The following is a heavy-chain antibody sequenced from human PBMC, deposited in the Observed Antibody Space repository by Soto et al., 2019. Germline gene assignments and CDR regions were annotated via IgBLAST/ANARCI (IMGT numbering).Heavy chain of an antibody. CDR2: ISYDGSNK. V-gene: IGHV3-30-3*01. CDR1: GFTFSSYA. J-gene: IGHJ4*02. Sequence: PGGSLTLSCAASGFTFSSYAMHWVRQAPGKGLEWVAVISYDGSNKYYADSVKGRFTISRDNSKNTLYLQMNSLKAEDTAVYYCASGITGSDYYRQLHLVPAPS. D-gene: IGHD1-20*01. CDR3: ASGITGSDY.